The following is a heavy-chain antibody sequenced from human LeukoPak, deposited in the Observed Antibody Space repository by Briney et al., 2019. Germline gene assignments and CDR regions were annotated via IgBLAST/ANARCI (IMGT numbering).Heavy chain of an antibody. CDR1: GYTFTSYG. Sequence: ASVRVSCKASGYTFTSYGISWVRQAPGQGLEWMGWISAYNGNTNYAQRLQGRVTMTTDTSTSTAYMELRSLRSDDTAVYYCARRPSGSYYVDSWGQGTLVTVSS. D-gene: IGHD1-26*01. J-gene: IGHJ5*01. V-gene: IGHV1-18*01. CDR3: ARRPSGSYYVDS. CDR2: ISAYNGNT.